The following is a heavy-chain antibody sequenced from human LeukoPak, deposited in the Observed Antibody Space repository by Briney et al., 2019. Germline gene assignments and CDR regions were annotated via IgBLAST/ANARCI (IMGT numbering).Heavy chain of an antibody. Sequence: GGSLRLSCAVAGVAVNSYFMGWVRQAPGKGLGWVSIISSEGFTYYADSVKGRFAISRDNFKNSLYLEMNSLRAEDTAFYYCARGRGGDWGQGALVTVSS. D-gene: IGHD2-15*01. CDR3: ARGRGGD. CDR1: GVAVNSYF. CDR2: ISSEGFT. V-gene: IGHV3-53*01. J-gene: IGHJ4*02.